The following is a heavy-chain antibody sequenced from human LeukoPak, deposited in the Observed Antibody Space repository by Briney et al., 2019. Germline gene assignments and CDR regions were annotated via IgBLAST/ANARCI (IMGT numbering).Heavy chain of an antibody. CDR3: ARGRDRDAFDI. J-gene: IGHJ3*02. CDR1: GFTFSSYA. Sequence: PGGSLRLSCAASGFTFSSYAMSWVRQAPGKGPEWVSAISGSGGSTYYADSVKGRFTISRDNSKNTLYVQMNSLRAEDTAIYYCARGRDRDAFDIWGQGTMLTVSS. V-gene: IGHV3-23*01. CDR2: ISGSGGST.